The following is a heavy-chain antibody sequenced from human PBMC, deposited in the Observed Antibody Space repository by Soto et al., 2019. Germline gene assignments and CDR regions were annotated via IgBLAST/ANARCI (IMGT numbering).Heavy chain of an antibody. D-gene: IGHD6-13*01. CDR2: ISSGGEYI. J-gene: IGHJ6*02. CDR3: ATDGAAGAVMGV. CDR1: GFTFSDAW. V-gene: IGHV3-21*06. Sequence: GESLKISCAASGFTFSDAWMNWVRQAAGKRPEWVSSISSGGEYIDYADSVKGRLTISRDNANNILYLQLTSLGVEDTAVYYCATDGAAGAVMGVWGQGTTVTVSS.